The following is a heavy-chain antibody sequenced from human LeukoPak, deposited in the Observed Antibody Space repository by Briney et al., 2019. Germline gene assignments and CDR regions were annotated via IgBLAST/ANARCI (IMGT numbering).Heavy chain of an antibody. J-gene: IGHJ6*02. CDR3: ARDDCSGGSCYGPYYYYGMDV. CDR2: IIPIFGIA. CDR1: GGTFSSYA. V-gene: IGHV1-69*04. D-gene: IGHD2-15*01. Sequence: SVKVSCKASGGTFSSYAISWVRQAPGQGLEWMGRIIPIFGIANYAQKFQGRVTITADKSTSTAYMELSSLRSEDTAVYYYARDDCSGGSCYGPYYYYGMDVWGQGTTVTVSS.